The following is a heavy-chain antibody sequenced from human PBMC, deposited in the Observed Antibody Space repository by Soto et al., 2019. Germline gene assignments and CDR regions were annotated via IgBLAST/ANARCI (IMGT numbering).Heavy chain of an antibody. V-gene: IGHV1-18*01. CDR2: ISAYNGNT. CDR1: GYTFTSYG. J-gene: IGHJ6*03. CDR3: ARDLLTYCSSTSCYEGYYYYMDV. D-gene: IGHD2-2*01. Sequence: QVQLVQSGAEVKKPGASVKVSCKASGYTFTSYGISWVRQAPGQGLEWMGWISAYNGNTNYAQKLQGRVTMTTDTTTSTAYMGLRSLRSDDTAVYYCARDLLTYCSSTSCYEGYYYYMDVWGKGTTVTVSS.